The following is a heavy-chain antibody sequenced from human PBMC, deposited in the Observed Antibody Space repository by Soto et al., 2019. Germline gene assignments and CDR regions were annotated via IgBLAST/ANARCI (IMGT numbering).Heavy chain of an antibody. CDR1: GGSIGSSSYY. Sequence: PAETLSLTCSVSGGSIGSSSYYFGWSRQPPGKGLEWIGSLDYTGTTYDNSSLKRRVTISADKSQNQFSLRLSSVTAADTAVYSCGASCSRPYGDYWFDPWGQGTLVTVSS. D-gene: IGHD2-2*01. J-gene: IGHJ5*02. V-gene: IGHV4-39*01. CDR2: LDYTGTT. CDR3: GASCSRPYGDYWFDP.